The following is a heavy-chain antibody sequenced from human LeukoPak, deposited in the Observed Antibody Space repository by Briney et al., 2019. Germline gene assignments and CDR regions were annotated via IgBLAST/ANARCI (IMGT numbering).Heavy chain of an antibody. CDR1: GFTFSSYG. J-gene: IGHJ1*01. V-gene: IGHV3-23*01. CDR3: AKGGVREWLVAYFQH. D-gene: IGHD6-19*01. CDR2: ITFSGDNSGENT. Sequence: PGGSLRLSCAASGFTFSSYGMNWVRQAPGKGLEWVSGITFSGDNSGENTYYADSVRGRFSISRDNSKNTLYLQMNSLRAEDTAVYYCAKGGVREWLVAYFQHWGQGTLVTVSS.